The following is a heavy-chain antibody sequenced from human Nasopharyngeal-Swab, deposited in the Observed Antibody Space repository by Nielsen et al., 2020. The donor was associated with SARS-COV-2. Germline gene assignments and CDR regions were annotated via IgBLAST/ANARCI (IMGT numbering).Heavy chain of an antibody. CDR2: ISSSSGSI. CDR1: GFTLSTYS. V-gene: IGHV3-21*01. D-gene: IGHD3-22*01. J-gene: IGHJ4*02. Sequence: GGSLRLSCVASGFTLSTYSMNWVRQAPGKGLEWVSSISSSSGSIFYADSVKGRFTISRDNAKNSLYLQMDSLRVEDTAVYYCASPYYDSSGYYGYWGQGTLVTVSS. CDR3: ASPYYDSSGYYGY.